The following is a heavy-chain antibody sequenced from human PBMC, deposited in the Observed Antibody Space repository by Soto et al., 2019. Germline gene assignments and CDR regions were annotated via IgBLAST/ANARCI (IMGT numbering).Heavy chain of an antibody. CDR2: IYDSGTT. J-gene: IGHJ3*02. D-gene: IGHD2-21*02. V-gene: IGHV4-59*01. Sequence: QVQLQESGPGLEEASETLSLTCTVSGGSMSGYYWSWIRQPPGKGLEWIGFIYDSGTTNYNPSLKSRDAISIDTSKNQFSLKLTSVTAADTAVYYCARVSHIVVVPAIRGAFDIWGQGTMITVSS. CDR3: ARVSHIVVVPAIRGAFDI. CDR1: GGSMSGYY.